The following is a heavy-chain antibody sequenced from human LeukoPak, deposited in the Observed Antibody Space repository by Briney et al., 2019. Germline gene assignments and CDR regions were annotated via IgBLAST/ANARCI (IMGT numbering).Heavy chain of an antibody. Sequence: PGGSLSLSCAASGFTFDDYAMDWVRQAPGKGLEWVSLITGDGRNTYYADSVEGRFTISRDNSKNSLYLQMNSLRIEDTAFYYCAKPRGSGWFPFDYWGQGTLVTVSS. CDR1: GFTFDDYA. D-gene: IGHD6-19*01. J-gene: IGHJ4*02. CDR3: AKPRGSGWFPFDY. V-gene: IGHV3-43*02. CDR2: ITGDGRNT.